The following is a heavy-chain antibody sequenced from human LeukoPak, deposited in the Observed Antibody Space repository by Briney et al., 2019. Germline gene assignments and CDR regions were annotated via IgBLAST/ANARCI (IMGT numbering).Heavy chain of an antibody. D-gene: IGHD7-27*01. CDR1: GGSISSYY. CDR3: ARDLGIFFDY. J-gene: IGHJ4*02. CDR2: IYYSGST. Sequence: SETLSLTCTVSGGSISSYYWSWIRQPPGKGLEWIGYIYYSGSTNYNPSLESRVTISVDTSKNQFSLKLSSVTAADTAVYYCARDLGIFFDYWGQGTLVTVSS. V-gene: IGHV4-59*01.